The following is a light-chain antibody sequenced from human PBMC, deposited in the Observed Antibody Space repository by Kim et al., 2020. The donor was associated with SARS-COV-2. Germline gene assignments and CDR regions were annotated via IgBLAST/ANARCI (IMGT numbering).Light chain of an antibody. CDR2: DVS. J-gene: IGLJ1*01. V-gene: IGLV2-14*03. Sequence: QSALTQPASVSGSPGQSITISCTGTSSDVGGYSYVSWYQQHPGKAPRLMIYDVSNRPSGVSSRFSGSKSGNTASLTNSELQAEDEADYYCSSYSSSSPYVFGTGTKVTVL. CDR1: SSDVGGYSY. CDR3: SSYSSSSPYV.